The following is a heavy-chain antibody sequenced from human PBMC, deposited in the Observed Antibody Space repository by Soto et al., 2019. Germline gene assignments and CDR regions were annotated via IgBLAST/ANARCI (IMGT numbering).Heavy chain of an antibody. CDR2: VSYSGST. J-gene: IGHJ4*02. V-gene: IGHV4-59*01. CDR3: ARLHFYGSGRPFDF. Sequence: SETLSLTCTVSGGSISNYYWSWIRQPPGKGLEWIGYVSYSGSTNYNPSLNSRVTISVDTSRNQFSLKLNSVAAADTAVYYCARLHFYGSGRPFDFWGQGSLVTVSS. CDR1: GGSISNYY. D-gene: IGHD3-10*01.